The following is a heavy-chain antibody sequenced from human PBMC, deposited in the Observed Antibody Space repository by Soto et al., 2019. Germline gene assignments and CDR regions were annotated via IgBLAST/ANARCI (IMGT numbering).Heavy chain of an antibody. CDR3: ANGGDSSGWYPSDY. CDR2: ISYDGSYN. V-gene: IGHV3-30*18. D-gene: IGHD6-19*01. CDR1: GFTFSSYG. Sequence: QVQLVESGGGVVQPGRSLRLSCAASGFTFSSYGMHWVRQAPGKGLEWVALISYDGSYNYYIDSVKGRFTISRDNSKNTLYMQMNSLRPEDVSVYYCANGGDSSGWYPSDYWGQGTLVTVSS. J-gene: IGHJ4*02.